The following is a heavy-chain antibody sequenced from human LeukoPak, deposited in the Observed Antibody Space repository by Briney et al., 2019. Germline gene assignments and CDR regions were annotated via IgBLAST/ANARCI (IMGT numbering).Heavy chain of an antibody. CDR3: TRWNGYGDY. CDR2: FTGGTTHE. CDR1: GFSIVTYG. D-gene: IGHD5-12*01. V-gene: IGHV3-23*01. J-gene: IGHJ4*02. Sequence: PGGSLRLSCAASGFSIVTYGITWVRQAPGKGLERVSGFTGGTTHEHYLDSVKGRFTISRDNSKNTVYLQMNSLRAEDSALYYCTRWNGYGDYWGQGTLVTVSS.